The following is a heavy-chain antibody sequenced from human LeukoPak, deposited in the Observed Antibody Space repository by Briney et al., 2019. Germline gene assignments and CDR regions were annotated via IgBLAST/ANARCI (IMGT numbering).Heavy chain of an antibody. CDR2: IYYSGRT. V-gene: IGHV4-39*01. J-gene: IGHJ3*02. CDR3: ASQSTVTGAFDI. CDR1: GGSISSSSYY. Sequence: SETLSLTCTVSGGSISSSSYYWGWIRQPPGKGLEWIGSIYYSGRTYYSPSLKSRVTISVDTSKNQFSLKLSSVTAADTAVYYCASQSTVTGAFDIWGQGTMVTVSS. D-gene: IGHD4-11*01.